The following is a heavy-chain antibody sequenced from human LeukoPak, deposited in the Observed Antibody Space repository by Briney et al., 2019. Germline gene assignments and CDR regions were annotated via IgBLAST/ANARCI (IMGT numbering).Heavy chain of an antibody. CDR2: IRYDGSNK. D-gene: IGHD6-19*01. J-gene: IGHJ4*02. V-gene: IGHV3-30*02. CDR3: KPGIAVAGPVS. Sequence: WVAFIRYDGSNKYYADSVKGRFTISRDNSKNTLYLQMNSLRAEDTAVYYCKPGIAVAGPVSWGQGTLVTVSS.